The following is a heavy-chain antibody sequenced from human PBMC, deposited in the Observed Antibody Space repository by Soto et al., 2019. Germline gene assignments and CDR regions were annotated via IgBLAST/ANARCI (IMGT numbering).Heavy chain of an antibody. V-gene: IGHV4-59*01. CDR1: GGSFSSYY. Sequence: SETLSLTCTVSGGSFSSYYWSWIRQPPGKGLEWIGYIYYSGSTNYNPSLKSRVTISVDTSKNQFSLKLSSVTAADTAVYYCARGNYHDTTGSYHYWGQGPLVTVSS. CDR3: ARGNYHDTTGSYHY. J-gene: IGHJ4*02. CDR2: IYYSGST. D-gene: IGHD3-22*01.